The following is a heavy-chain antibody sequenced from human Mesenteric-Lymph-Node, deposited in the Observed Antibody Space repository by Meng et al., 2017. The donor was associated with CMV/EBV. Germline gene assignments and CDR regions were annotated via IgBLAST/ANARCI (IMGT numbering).Heavy chain of an antibody. CDR1: TSYD. Sequence: ASVKVSCKSSTSYDITWVRQAPGQGLEWLGWISPDNGDSNYAPRLQDRLTMTTDTSTNTAYMELRSLRFDDTAMYYCARKAMTHDGFDIWGQGTMVTVSS. J-gene: IGHJ3*02. CDR3: ARKAMTHDGFDI. V-gene: IGHV1-18*01. CDR2: ISPDNGDS.